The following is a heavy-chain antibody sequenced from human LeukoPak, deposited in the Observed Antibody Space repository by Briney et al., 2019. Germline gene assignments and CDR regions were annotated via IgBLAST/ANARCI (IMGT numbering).Heavy chain of an antibody. D-gene: IGHD6-13*01. Sequence: SETLSLTCTVSGGSISSYYWSWIRQPAGKGLEWIGRIYTSGSTNYNPSLKSRVTMSVDTSKNQFSLKLSSVTAADTAVYYCARGRQQLVQLRSYYGMDVWGKGTTVTVSS. J-gene: IGHJ6*04. CDR3: ARGRQQLVQLRSYYGMDV. CDR2: IYTSGST. CDR1: GGSISSYY. V-gene: IGHV4-4*07.